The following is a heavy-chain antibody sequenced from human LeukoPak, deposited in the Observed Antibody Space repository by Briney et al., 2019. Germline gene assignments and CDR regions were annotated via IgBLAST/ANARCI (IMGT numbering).Heavy chain of an antibody. V-gene: IGHV3-74*01. J-gene: IGHJ4*02. CDR3: EGNRITIFGVVMDYFDY. CDR1: GFTFDDYA. Sequence: GGSLRLSCAASGFTFDDYAMHWVRQAPGKGLVWVSRINSDGSSTSYADSVKGRFTISRDNAKNTLYLQMNSLRAEDTAVYYCEGNRITIFGVVMDYFDYWGQGTLVTVSS. D-gene: IGHD3-3*01. CDR2: INSDGSST.